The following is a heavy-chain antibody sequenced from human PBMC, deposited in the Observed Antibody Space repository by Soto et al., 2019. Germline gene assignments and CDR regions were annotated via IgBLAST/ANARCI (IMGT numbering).Heavy chain of an antibody. CDR3: AKTRGRLVYDILTGYYVGPYYYYGMDV. D-gene: IGHD3-9*01. Sequence: PGGSLRLSCAASGFTFSSYGMHWVRQAPGKGLEWVAVISYDGSNKYYADSVKGRFTISRDNSKNTLYLQMNSLRAEDTAVYYCAKTRGRLVYDILTGYYVGPYYYYGMDVWGQGTTVTVS. J-gene: IGHJ6*02. CDR1: GFTFSSYG. CDR2: ISYDGSNK. V-gene: IGHV3-30*18.